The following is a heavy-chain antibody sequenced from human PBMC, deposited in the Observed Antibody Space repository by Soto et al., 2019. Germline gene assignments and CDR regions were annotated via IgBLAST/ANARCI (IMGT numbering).Heavy chain of an antibody. CDR2: INAGNGKT. CDR1: VYSFTTYA. J-gene: IGHJ4*02. V-gene: IGHV1-3*01. D-gene: IGHD6-19*01. CDR3: ARGAMSGTWGFDY. Sequence: GASVKGSCKASVYSFTTYAGHWVRRAPGQRLEWMGWINAGNGKTKYSQKFQGRITITRDTSASTAYMELSSLTSEDTAIYYCARGAMSGTWGFDYWGQGTLVTVSS.